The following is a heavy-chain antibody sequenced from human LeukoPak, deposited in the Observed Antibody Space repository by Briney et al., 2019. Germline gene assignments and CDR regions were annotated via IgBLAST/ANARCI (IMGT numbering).Heavy chain of an antibody. V-gene: IGHV3-30-3*01. D-gene: IGHD5-18*01. CDR1: GFTFSDYA. J-gene: IGHJ6*02. Sequence: SGGSLRLSCAASGFTFSDYAMHWVRQAPGKGLEWMAIISKYGDNKYYADSVKGRFTISRDNSKNTLYLQMNSQRPEDTAVYYCAKDPSGDSFGSYGMDVWGQGTTVTVSS. CDR2: ISKYGDNK. CDR3: AKDPSGDSFGSYGMDV.